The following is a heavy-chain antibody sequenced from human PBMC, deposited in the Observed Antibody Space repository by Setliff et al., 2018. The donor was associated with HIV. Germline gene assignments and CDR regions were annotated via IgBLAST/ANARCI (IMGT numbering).Heavy chain of an antibody. V-gene: IGHV1-46*01. Sequence: GASVKVSCKASGYTFTSCFMHWVRQAPGQGLEYMGIINPSDATTDYTQKFQDRVTMTSDTSTSTVYMELRSLRSEDTATYYCVKEYHTEVTDTRVANYFDYWGQGTLVTVSS. CDR2: INPSDATT. D-gene: IGHD4-4*01. J-gene: IGHJ4*02. CDR1: GYTFTSCF. CDR3: VKEYHTEVTDTRVANYFDY.